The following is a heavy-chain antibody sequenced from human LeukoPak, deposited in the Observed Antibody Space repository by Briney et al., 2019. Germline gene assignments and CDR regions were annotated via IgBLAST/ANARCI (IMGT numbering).Heavy chain of an antibody. Sequence: GRSLRLSCAASGFTFSSYGMHWVRQAPGKGLEWVAVISYDGSNKYYADSVKGRFTISRDNSKNTLYLQMNSLRAEVTAVYYCATHYYGSGSYYNVGYWGQGTLVTVSS. CDR1: GFTFSSYG. V-gene: IGHV3-30*03. CDR3: ATHYYGSGSYYNVGY. D-gene: IGHD3-10*01. CDR2: ISYDGSNK. J-gene: IGHJ4*02.